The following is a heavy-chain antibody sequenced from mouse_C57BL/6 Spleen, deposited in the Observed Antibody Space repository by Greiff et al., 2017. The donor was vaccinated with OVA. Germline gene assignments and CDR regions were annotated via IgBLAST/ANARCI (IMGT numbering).Heavy chain of an antibody. CDR3: ARVTYGSSYN. CDR1: GYTFTSYW. J-gene: IGHJ2*01. Sequence: QVHVKQPGAELVMPGASVKLSCKASGYTFTSYWMHWVKQRPGQGLEWIGEIDPSDSYTNYNQKFKGKSTLTVDKSSSTAYIQLSSLTSEDSAVYYCARVTYGSSYNWGQGTTLTVSS. V-gene: IGHV1-69*01. D-gene: IGHD1-1*01. CDR2: IDPSDSYT.